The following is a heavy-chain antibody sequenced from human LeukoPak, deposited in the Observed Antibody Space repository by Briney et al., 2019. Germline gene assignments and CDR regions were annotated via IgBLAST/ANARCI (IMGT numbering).Heavy chain of an antibody. D-gene: IGHD3-10*02. Sequence: PSETLSLTCTVSGGSISSYYWSWIRQPPGKGLKWIGYIYYSGSTNYNPSLKSRVTISVDTSKNQFSLKLSSVTAADTAVYYCARTASVRGVIKELDYWGQGTLVTVSS. CDR3: ARTASVRGVIKELDY. J-gene: IGHJ4*02. CDR2: IYYSGST. CDR1: GGSISSYY. V-gene: IGHV4-59*01.